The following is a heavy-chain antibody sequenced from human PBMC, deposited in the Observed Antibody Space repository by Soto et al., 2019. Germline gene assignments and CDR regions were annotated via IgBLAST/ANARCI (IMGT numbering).Heavy chain of an antibody. Sequence: EVQLVESGGGLVQPGGSLRLSCGVSGFTLSSYDMHWVRQTPGKGLEWVSSIGVTGDTYYLDSVKGRFTISRENARDSVYLQMNSLKIEDSALYYCTRSMTGTTSSDYWGQGTLVTVSS. CDR1: GFTLSSYD. D-gene: IGHD1-7*01. V-gene: IGHV3-13*01. CDR2: IGVTGDT. J-gene: IGHJ4*02. CDR3: TRSMTGTTSSDY.